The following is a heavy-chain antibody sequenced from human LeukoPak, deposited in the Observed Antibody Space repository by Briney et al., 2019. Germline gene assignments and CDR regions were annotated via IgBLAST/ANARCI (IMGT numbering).Heavy chain of an antibody. CDR3: ASSSWNEYFQH. V-gene: IGHV1-69*06. CDR1: EGTFSSYA. J-gene: IGHJ1*01. Sequence: SVKISCKASEGTFSSYAISWVRQAPGQGLEWMGGIIPIFGTANYAQKFQGRVTITADKSTSTAYMELSSLRSEDTAVYYCASSSWNEYFQHWGQGTLVTVSS. CDR2: IIPIFGTA. D-gene: IGHD6-13*01.